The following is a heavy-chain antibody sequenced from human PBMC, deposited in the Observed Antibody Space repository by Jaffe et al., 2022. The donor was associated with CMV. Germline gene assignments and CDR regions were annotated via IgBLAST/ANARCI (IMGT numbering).Heavy chain of an antibody. CDR2: ISSSSSYI. J-gene: IGHJ5*02. CDR3: ASSDDYGDYSPFNWFDP. CDR1: GFTFSSYS. Sequence: EVQLVESGGGLVKPGGSLRLSCAASGFTFSSYSMNWVRQAPGKGLEWVSSISSSSSYIYYADSVKGRFTISRDNAKNSLYLQMNSLRAEDTAVYYCASSDDYGDYSPFNWFDPWGQGTLVTVSS. D-gene: IGHD4-17*01. V-gene: IGHV3-21*01.